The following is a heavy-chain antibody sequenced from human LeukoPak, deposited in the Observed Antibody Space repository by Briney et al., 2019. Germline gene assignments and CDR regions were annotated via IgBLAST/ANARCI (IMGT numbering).Heavy chain of an antibody. V-gene: IGHV3-30-3*01. CDR3: ARDGYCSSTSCLGIYGMDV. Sequence: PGGSLRLSCAAPGFTFSSYAMHWVRQAPGKGLEWVAVISYDGSNKYYADSVKGRFTISRDNSKNTLYLQMNSLRAEDTAVYYCARDGYCSSTSCLGIYGMDVWGQGTTVTVSS. CDR1: GFTFSSYA. D-gene: IGHD2-2*03. CDR2: ISYDGSNK. J-gene: IGHJ6*02.